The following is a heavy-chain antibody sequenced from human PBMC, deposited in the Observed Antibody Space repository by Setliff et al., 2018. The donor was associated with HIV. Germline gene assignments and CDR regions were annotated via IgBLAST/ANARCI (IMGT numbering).Heavy chain of an antibody. D-gene: IGHD6-6*01. CDR1: GYTFASFG. CDR2: IGGDNGIP. J-gene: IGHJ4*02. CDR3: ARGMDDSRSSVWYY. Sequence: ASVKVSCKASGYTFASFGISWVRQAPGQGPEWVGWIGGDNGIPSYAQKLRDRVTLTADTSTKTVFMELRSLRSDETAVYYCARGMDDSRSSVWYYWGQGTLVTVSS. V-gene: IGHV1-18*01.